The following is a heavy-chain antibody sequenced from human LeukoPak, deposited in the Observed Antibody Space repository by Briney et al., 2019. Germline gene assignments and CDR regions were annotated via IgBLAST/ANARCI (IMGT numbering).Heavy chain of an antibody. D-gene: IGHD5-18*01. J-gene: IGHJ4*02. CDR1: GYTFTSYG. CDR3: ARDRLADTAMVTSGY. Sequence: ASVKVSCKASGYTFTSYGISWVRQAPGRGLEWMGWISAYNGNTYYVQKLQGRVTMTTDTSTSTAYMELRSLRSDDTAVYYCARDRLADTAMVTSGYWGQGTLVTVSS. V-gene: IGHV1-18*01. CDR2: ISAYNGNT.